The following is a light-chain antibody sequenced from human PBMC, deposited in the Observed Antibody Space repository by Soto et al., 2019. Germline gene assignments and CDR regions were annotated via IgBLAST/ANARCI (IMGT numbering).Light chain of an antibody. J-gene: IGLJ1*01. CDR1: SDDVGGYNY. Sequence: QSALTQPPSASGSLGQSVTISCTGPSDDVGGYNYVSWYQQHPGKAPKIMLYDVSKRPSGVPDRFSGSKSGNTASLTVSGLQAEDEAAYYCCSHAGDNAYGFGTGTKLTVL. CDR2: DVS. CDR3: CSHAGDNAYG. V-gene: IGLV2-8*01.